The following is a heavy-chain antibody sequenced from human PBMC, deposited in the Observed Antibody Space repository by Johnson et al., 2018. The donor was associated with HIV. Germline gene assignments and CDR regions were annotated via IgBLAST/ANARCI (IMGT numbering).Heavy chain of an antibody. Sequence: VQLVESGGGVVQPGRSLRLSCAASGFTFSSYAMHWVRQAPGKGLEWVSAISGSGGSTYYADSVKGRFTISRDNSKNTLYLQMNSLRAEDTAVYYCAKGRGSPPGAFDIWGQGTMVTVSS. CDR1: GFTFSSYA. V-gene: IGHV3-23*04. D-gene: IGHD1-26*01. CDR2: ISGSGGST. J-gene: IGHJ3*02. CDR3: AKGRGSPPGAFDI.